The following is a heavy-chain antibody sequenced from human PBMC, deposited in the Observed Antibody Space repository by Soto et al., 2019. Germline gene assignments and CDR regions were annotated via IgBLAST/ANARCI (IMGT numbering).Heavy chain of an antibody. CDR1: GFTFSSYA. D-gene: IGHD4-4*01. V-gene: IGHV3-30*01. CDR2: ISNNGNNK. J-gene: IGHJ4*02. Sequence: QVQLVESGGGVVQPGRSLRLSCAASGFTFSSYAMHWVRQAPGKGLECVAVISNNGNNKFYPDSVKGRFTISRDNSKNRLYLQKNSLRPEDTAMYYCAKDGDDYSWGDFDYWGQGTLVTVSS. CDR3: AKDGDDYSWGDFDY.